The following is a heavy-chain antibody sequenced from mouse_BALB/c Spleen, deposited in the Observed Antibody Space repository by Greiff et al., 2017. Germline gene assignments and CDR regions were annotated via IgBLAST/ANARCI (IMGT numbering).Heavy chain of an antibody. CDR2: ISSGSSTI. CDR1: GFTFSSFG. D-gene: IGHD3-2*01. Sequence: EVQLVESGGGLVQPGGSRKLSCAASGFTFSSFGMHWVRQAPEKGLEWVAYISSGSSTIYYADTVKGRFTISRDNPKNTLFLQMTSLRSEDTAMYYCARHDSSGYWFAYWGQGTLVTVSA. CDR3: ARHDSSGYWFAY. J-gene: IGHJ3*01. V-gene: IGHV5-17*02.